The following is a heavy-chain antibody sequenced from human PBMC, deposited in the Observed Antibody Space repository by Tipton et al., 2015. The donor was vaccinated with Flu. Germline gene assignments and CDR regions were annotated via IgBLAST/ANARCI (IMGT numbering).Heavy chain of an antibody. Sequence: TLSLTCAVYGGSFGDYYWNWIRQPPGKGLEWIGEINHSGSTNYNPSLKSRVTISVDTSKNQFSLKLSSVTAADTAVYYCARGHTAMVGSLYYYGMDVWGQGTTVTVSS. CDR1: GGSFGDYY. D-gene: IGHD5-18*01. CDR2: INHSGST. V-gene: IGHV4-34*01. J-gene: IGHJ6*02. CDR3: ARGHTAMVGSLYYYGMDV.